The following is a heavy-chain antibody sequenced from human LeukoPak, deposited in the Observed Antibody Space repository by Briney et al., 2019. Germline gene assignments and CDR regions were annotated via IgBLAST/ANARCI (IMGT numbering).Heavy chain of an antibody. Sequence: ASVKVSCKASGYTFSGYYMHWVRQAPGQGLEWMGWINPNSGGTNYAQKFQGRVTMTRDTSISAAYMDMSSLRSDDTAVYYCARNLWFGESSDAFDMWGQGTMVTVSS. CDR1: GYTFSGYY. D-gene: IGHD3-10*01. V-gene: IGHV1-2*02. CDR3: ARNLWFGESSDAFDM. CDR2: INPNSGGT. J-gene: IGHJ3*02.